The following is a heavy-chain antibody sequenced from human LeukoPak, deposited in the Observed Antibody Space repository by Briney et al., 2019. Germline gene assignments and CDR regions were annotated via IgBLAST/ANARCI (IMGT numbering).Heavy chain of an antibody. CDR3: ARDNYYDSSGYYQGAFDI. D-gene: IGHD3-22*01. CDR1: GFTFISNW. Sequence: GPLSLPCAAPGFTFISNWMSWARQAPGKGLKWVATKKQEGGEKYNVASLKGRSTISRNNAKNSLYLQMSSLRADDTAVYYCARDNYYDSSGYYQGAFDIWGQGTMVTVSS. J-gene: IGHJ3*02. V-gene: IGHV3-7*01. CDR2: KKQEGGEK.